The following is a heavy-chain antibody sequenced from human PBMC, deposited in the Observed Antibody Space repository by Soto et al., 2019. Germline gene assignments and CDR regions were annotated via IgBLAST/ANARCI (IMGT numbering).Heavy chain of an antibody. CDR2: ISAYNDHT. Sequence: GASVKVSCKASGGTFSSYAISWVRQAPGQGLEWVGWISAYNDHTNYAQKFQGRVTMTTDTSTSTAYMELRSLRSDDTAVYYCARGTYFDYWGQGTLVTVSS. CDR3: ARGTYFDY. V-gene: IGHV1-18*01. D-gene: IGHD1-1*01. CDR1: GGTFSSYA. J-gene: IGHJ4*02.